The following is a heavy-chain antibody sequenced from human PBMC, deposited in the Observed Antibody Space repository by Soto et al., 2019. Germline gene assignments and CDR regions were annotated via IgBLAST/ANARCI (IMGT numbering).Heavy chain of an antibody. CDR1: GFTFSADW. CDR3: ARDWGYSTFDY. D-gene: IGHD3-16*01. CDR2: MNQDGSEK. J-gene: IGHJ4*02. V-gene: IGHV3-7*03. Sequence: EVQLVESGGGLVQPGGSLRLSCAASGFTFSADWMSWVRQAPGKGLEWVANMNQDGSEKNFVDSVRGRFTISRDNAKNSLYLQVNSLRAEDTAVYYCARDWGYSTFDYWGQGTLVTVSS.